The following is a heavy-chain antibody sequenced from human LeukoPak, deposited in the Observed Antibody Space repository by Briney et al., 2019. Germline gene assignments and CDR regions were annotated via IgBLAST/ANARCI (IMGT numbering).Heavy chain of an antibody. V-gene: IGHV3-30-3*01. Sequence: GWSLRLSCAASGFTLSSYAVHWVRQAPGKGLEWVTFISSDGSNKDYGDSVKGRFIISRDNSKNTLYLQMDSLRTEDTAVYYCARALLRHDAFDIWGQGTMVTVSS. J-gene: IGHJ3*02. CDR2: ISSDGSNK. CDR1: GFTLSSYA. CDR3: ARALLRHDAFDI.